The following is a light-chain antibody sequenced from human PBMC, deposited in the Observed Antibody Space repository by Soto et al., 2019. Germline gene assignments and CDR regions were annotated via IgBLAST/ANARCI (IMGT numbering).Light chain of an antibody. J-gene: IGKJ4*02. V-gene: IGKV3-11*01. CDR2: DAS. Sequence: EIVFTQSPATLSLSPGERATLSCRASQSVSSYLAWYQQKPGQAPRLLIYDASNRATGIPARFSGSGSGTDLTLTLSSLEPEDFAVYDCQQRSNWPSLTFGGGTKVDIK. CDR3: QQRSNWPSLT. CDR1: QSVSSY.